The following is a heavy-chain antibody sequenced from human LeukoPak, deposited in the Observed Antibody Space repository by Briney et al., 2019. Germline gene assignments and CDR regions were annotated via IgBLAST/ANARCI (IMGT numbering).Heavy chain of an antibody. J-gene: IGHJ4*02. V-gene: IGHV4-59*01. CDR3: ARLDYYDSRCFDY. D-gene: IGHD3-22*01. CDR2: IYYSGST. CDR1: GGSISSYY. Sequence: PSETLSLTCTVSGGSISSYYWSWIRQPPGKGLEWIGYIYYSGSTNYNPSLKSRVTISVDTSKNQFSLKLSSVTAADTAVYYCARLDYYDSRCFDYWGQGTLVTVSS.